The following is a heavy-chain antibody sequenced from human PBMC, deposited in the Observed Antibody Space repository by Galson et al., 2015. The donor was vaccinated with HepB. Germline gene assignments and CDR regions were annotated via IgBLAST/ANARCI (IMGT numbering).Heavy chain of an antibody. Sequence: SLRLSCAASGFKFSSYWMHWVRQAPGKGLVWVSRIKTDGSITTYADSVKGRFTISRDNAKNTLYLQMNSLRVEDTAVYYCARSVAGSFDYWGRGTLVTVS. V-gene: IGHV3-74*03. CDR2: IKTDGSIT. D-gene: IGHD6-19*01. J-gene: IGHJ4*02. CDR1: GFKFSSYW. CDR3: ARSVAGSFDY.